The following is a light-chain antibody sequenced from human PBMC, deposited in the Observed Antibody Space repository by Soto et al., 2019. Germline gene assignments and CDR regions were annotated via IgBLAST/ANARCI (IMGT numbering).Light chain of an antibody. CDR2: DVS. J-gene: IGLJ1*01. CDR3: SSYTSSSTHYV. Sequence: QSVLTQPASVSGSPGQSITISCTGTSSDVGGYNYVSCYQQHPGKAPKLMIYDVSNRPSGVSNRFSGSKSGNTASLTISGLQAEDEADYYCSSYTSSSTHYVFGTGTKVTVL. V-gene: IGLV2-14*01. CDR1: SSDVGGYNY.